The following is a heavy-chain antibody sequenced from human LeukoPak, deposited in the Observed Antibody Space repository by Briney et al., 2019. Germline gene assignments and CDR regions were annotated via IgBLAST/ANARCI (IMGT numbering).Heavy chain of an antibody. Sequence: ASVKVSCKAFGYSFDTYGFSWVRQAPGQGLEWMGWISAYNGNTNYAQKLQGRVTMTTDTSTSTAYVEVRSLRSEEETVFQCATDRSVGANDYWGQGSLVTVSS. CDR3: ATDRSVGANDY. CDR1: GYSFDTYG. V-gene: IGHV1-18*01. CDR2: ISAYNGNT. D-gene: IGHD1-26*01. J-gene: IGHJ4*02.